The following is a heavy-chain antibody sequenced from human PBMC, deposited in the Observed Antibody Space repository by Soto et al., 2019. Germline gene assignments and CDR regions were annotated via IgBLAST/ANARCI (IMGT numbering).Heavy chain of an antibody. J-gene: IGHJ2*01. Sequence: PGESLKISCXGSGYSFTSYWISWVRQMPGKGLEWMGRIDPSDSYTNYNPSFQGHVTISADKSISTAYLQWSSLKASDTAMYYCARRLAAVGIHYWYFDLWGRGTLVTVSS. CDR1: GYSFTSYW. CDR2: IDPSDSYT. CDR3: ARRLAAVGIHYWYFDL. D-gene: IGHD6-13*01. V-gene: IGHV5-10-1*01.